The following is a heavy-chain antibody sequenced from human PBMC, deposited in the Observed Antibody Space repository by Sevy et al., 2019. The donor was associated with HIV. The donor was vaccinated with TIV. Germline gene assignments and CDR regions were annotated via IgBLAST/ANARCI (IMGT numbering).Heavy chain of an antibody. V-gene: IGHV3-49*04. J-gene: IGHJ6*02. CDR3: TRVEGAADWGMDV. CDR2: IRSKAYGGTT. CDR1: GFTFDDYT. Sequence: GGALRLSCRASGFTFDDYTMSWVRQAPGKGLEWVAFIRSKAYGGTTEYEPSVKGRFTISSDESKGIAFLQMNSLKTEDTAVYYCTRVEGAADWGMDVWCQGTTVTVSS. D-gene: IGHD3-9*01.